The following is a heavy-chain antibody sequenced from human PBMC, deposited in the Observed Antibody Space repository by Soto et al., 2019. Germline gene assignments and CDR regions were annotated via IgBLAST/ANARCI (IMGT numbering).Heavy chain of an antibody. CDR1: GGSISSGGYY. J-gene: IGHJ6*02. D-gene: IGHD7-27*01. CDR3: AREWGLLPYYVMNV. V-gene: IGHV4-31*03. CDR2: IYYSGST. Sequence: PSETLSLTCTVSGGSISSGGYYWSWIRQHPGKGLEWIGYIYYSGSTYYNPSLKSRVTISVDTPKNQFSLKLSSVTAADTAVYFCAREWGLLPYYVMNVWGHGTAVTVSS.